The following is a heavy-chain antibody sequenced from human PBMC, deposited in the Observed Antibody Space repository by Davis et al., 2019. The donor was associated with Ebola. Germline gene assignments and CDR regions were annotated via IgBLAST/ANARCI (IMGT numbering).Heavy chain of an antibody. D-gene: IGHD2-15*01. CDR1: GFTFSSYS. J-gene: IGHJ6*02. CDR2: ISSSSTTK. CDR3: ANTHCSGGSCHGMDV. V-gene: IGHV3-48*01. Sequence: GESLKISCAASGFTFSSYSMNWVRQAPGRGLEWVSYISSSSTTKYYADSVKGRFTISRDNAKNSLYLQMNSLRAEDTAVYYCANTHCSGGSCHGMDVWGQGTTVTVSS.